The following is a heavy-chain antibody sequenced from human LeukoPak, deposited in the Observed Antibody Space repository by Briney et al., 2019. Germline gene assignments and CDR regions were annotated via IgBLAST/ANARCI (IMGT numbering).Heavy chain of an antibody. CDR3: ARVAAMARNKNWFDP. J-gene: IGHJ5*02. CDR2: INPNSGGT. D-gene: IGHD5-18*01. V-gene: IGHV1-2*02. Sequence: ASVKVSCKASGYTFTGYYMHWVRQAPGQGLEWMGWINPNSGGTNYAQKLQGRVTMTRDTSISTAYMELSRLRSDDTAVYYCARVAAMARNKNWFDPWGQGTLVTVSS. CDR1: GYTFTGYY.